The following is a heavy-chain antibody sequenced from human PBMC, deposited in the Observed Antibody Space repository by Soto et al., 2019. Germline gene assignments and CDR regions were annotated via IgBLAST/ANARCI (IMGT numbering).Heavy chain of an antibody. Sequence: EVQLVESGGGLVQPGGSLRLSCAASGFNLRNYWMHWVRQPPGKGLVWVSRVNGDGSETNYADSVKGRLTLSRDSAKNTLFLQMDDLRTEDTAVYYCARGISWHVHDAVDLWGQGTMVTVSS. V-gene: IGHV3-74*01. CDR3: ARGISWHVHDAVDL. CDR1: GFNLRNYW. D-gene: IGHD6-13*01. CDR2: VNGDGSET. J-gene: IGHJ3*01.